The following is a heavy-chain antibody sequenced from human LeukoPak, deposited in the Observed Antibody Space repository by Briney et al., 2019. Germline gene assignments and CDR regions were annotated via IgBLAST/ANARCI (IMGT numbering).Heavy chain of an antibody. Sequence: ASVKVSCKASGGTFSSYAISWVRQAPGQGREWMGRITPIFGTANYAQKFQGRVTITTDESTSTAYMELSSLRSEDTAVYYCAREGVGAYGDYENYWGQGTLVTVSS. CDR3: AREGVGAYGDYENY. CDR2: ITPIFGTA. D-gene: IGHD4-17*01. J-gene: IGHJ4*02. V-gene: IGHV1-69*05. CDR1: GGTFSSYA.